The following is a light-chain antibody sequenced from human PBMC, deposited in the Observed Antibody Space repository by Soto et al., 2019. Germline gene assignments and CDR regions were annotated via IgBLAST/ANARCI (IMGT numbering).Light chain of an antibody. J-gene: IGKJ1*01. CDR1: QSVDID. Sequence: EIVLTQSPGTLSVSPGERVTLSCRASQSVDIDLAWYQQKPGQAPRLLIYRASTRATDMPGRFRGSGAGAEFTLTISSLQSEDSAVYYCQQYRGWPRTFGQGTKVEIK. V-gene: IGKV3D-15*01. CDR2: RAS. CDR3: QQYRGWPRT.